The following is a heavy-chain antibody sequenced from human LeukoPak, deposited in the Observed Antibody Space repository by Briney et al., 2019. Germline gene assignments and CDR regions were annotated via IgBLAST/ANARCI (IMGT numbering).Heavy chain of an antibody. CDR2: INHSGST. D-gene: IGHD3-10*01. CDR3: ARGNLLWFGELSNWFDP. J-gene: IGHJ5*02. Sequence: SETLSLTCAVYGGSFSGYYWSWIRQPPGKGLEWIGEINHSGSTNYNPSLKSRVTISVDTSKNQFSLKLSSVTAADTAVYYCARGNLLWFGELSNWFDPWGQGTLVTVS. CDR1: GGSFSGYY. V-gene: IGHV4-34*01.